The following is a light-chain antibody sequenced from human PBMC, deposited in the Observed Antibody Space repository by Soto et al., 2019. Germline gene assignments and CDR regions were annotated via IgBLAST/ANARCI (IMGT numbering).Light chain of an antibody. V-gene: IGKV1-5*01. CDR1: QSISNW. J-gene: IGKJ1*01. CDR2: DAS. CDR3: QQYNSYST. Sequence: DIQMTQSPSTLSASVGGRVTITCRASQSISNWLAWYQQKPGKAPKILIYDASSLESGVPSRFSGSGSGTEFTLTISSLQPDDFATYYCQQYNSYSTLGQGTKVDI.